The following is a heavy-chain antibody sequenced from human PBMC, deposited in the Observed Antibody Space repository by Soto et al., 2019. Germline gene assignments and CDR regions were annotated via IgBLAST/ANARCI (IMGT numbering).Heavy chain of an antibody. Sequence: SVKVSCKASGGTFSSYTISWVLQAPGQGLEWMGRIIPILGIANYAQKFQGRVTITADKSTSTAYMELSSLRSEDTAVYYCAFTTVVKFNWYFDLWGRGTLVTVSS. J-gene: IGHJ2*01. CDR1: GGTFSSYT. CDR3: AFTTVVKFNWYFDL. D-gene: IGHD4-17*01. V-gene: IGHV1-69*02. CDR2: IIPILGIA.